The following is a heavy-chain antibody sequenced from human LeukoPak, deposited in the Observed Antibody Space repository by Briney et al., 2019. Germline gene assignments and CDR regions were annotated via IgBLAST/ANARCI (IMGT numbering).Heavy chain of an antibody. Sequence: SETLSLTCTVSGGSISRPYWSWIRQPPGKGLEWIAYMYNSGSTNYNPSLKSRVTISIDTSKNQFSLKLSSLTAADTAIYYCARGIESYGDYGYWGQGILVTVSS. CDR1: GGSISRPY. D-gene: IGHD4-17*01. V-gene: IGHV4-59*11. CDR3: ARGIESYGDYGY. J-gene: IGHJ4*02. CDR2: MYNSGST.